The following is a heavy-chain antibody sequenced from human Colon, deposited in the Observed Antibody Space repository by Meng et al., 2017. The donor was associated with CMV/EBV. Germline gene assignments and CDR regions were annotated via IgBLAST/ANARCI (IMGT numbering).Heavy chain of an antibody. CDR2: IYYSGST. CDR3: ARTPGHHDSSGFYYYFDY. CDR1: SISGSDYS. D-gene: IGHD3-22*01. Sequence: SISGSDYSWSWIRQSPEKGLEWIGYIYYSGSTYFNPSLDSRLAISVDTSKSQFSLQLSSVTAADTAVYYCARTPGHHDSSGFYYYFDYWGPGTLVTVSS. V-gene: IGHV4-30-4*01. J-gene: IGHJ4*02.